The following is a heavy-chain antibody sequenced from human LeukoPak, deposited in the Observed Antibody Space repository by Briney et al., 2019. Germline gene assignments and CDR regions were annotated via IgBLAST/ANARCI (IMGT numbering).Heavy chain of an antibody. J-gene: IGHJ6*02. CDR1: GGSISSYY. CDR2: IYTSGST. D-gene: IGHD3-3*01. CDR3: ARDYDFWSGPYYYYGMDV. V-gene: IGHV4-4*07. Sequence: SETLSLTCTVSGGSISSYYWSWIRQPAGEGLEWIGRIYTSGSTNYNPSLKSRVTMSVDTSKNQFSLKLSSVTAADTAVYYCARDYDFWSGPYYYYGMDVWGQGTTVTVSS.